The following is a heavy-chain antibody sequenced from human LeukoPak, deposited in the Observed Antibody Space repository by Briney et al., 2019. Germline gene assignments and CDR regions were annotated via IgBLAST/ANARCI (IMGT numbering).Heavy chain of an antibody. Sequence: GGSLRLSCAASGFTFSSYAMHWVRQAPGKGLEWVAVISYDGSNKYYADSVKGRFTISRDNSKNTLYLQMNSLRAEGTAVYYCAKDPFDYWGQGTLVTVSS. J-gene: IGHJ4*02. V-gene: IGHV3-30*04. CDR3: AKDPFDY. CDR1: GFTFSSYA. CDR2: ISYDGSNK.